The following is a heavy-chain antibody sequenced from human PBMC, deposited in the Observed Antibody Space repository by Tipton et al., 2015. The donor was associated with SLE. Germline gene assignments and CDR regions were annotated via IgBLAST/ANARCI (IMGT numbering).Heavy chain of an antibody. V-gene: IGHV3-23*03. J-gene: IGHJ4*02. CDR2: IYSGGST. CDR3: AKDDSGNYYSDY. D-gene: IGHD1-26*01. CDR1: GFTFNNYP. Sequence: SLRLSCAASGFTFNNYPMTWVRQAPGKGLEWVSVIYSGGSTYYADSVKGRFTISRDNSKNTLYLQMNSLRPEDTAVYYCAKDDSGNYYSDYWGQGTLVTVSS.